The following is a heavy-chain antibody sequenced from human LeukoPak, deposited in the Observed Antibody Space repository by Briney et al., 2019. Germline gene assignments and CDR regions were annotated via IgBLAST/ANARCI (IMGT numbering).Heavy chain of an antibody. J-gene: IGHJ4*02. Sequence: SETLSLTCTVSGGSISSSSYYWGWIRQPPGKGLEWIGSIYYSGSTYYNPSLKSRVTISVDTSKNQFSLKLSSVTAADTAVYYCVRLFSYRGYLYYFDYWGQGTLVTVSS. CDR2: IYYSGST. CDR1: GGSISSSSYY. V-gene: IGHV4-39*01. D-gene: IGHD5-18*01. CDR3: VRLFSYRGYLYYFDY.